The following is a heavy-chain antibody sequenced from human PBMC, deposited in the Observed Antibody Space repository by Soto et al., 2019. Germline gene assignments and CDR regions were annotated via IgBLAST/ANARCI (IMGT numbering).Heavy chain of an antibody. J-gene: IGHJ5*02. D-gene: IGHD3-3*01. V-gene: IGHV1-18*01. CDR2: ISAYNGNT. CDR1: GYTFTSYG. Sequence: GASVKVSCKASGYTFTSYGISWVRQAPGQGLEWMGWISAYNGNTNYAQKLQGRVTMTTDTSTSTAYMELRSLRSDDTAVYYCARDRGLYITIFGVVIRFDPCGQGTLVTVSS. CDR3: ARDRGLYITIFGVVIRFDP.